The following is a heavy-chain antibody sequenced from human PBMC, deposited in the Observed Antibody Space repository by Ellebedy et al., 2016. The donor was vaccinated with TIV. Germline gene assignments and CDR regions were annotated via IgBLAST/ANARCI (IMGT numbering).Heavy chain of an antibody. V-gene: IGHV3-23*01. CDR2: IHGGGGGA. CDR3: AKEMVSRSSLTYDY. Sequence: GESLKISCAASGFAFSSYAMNWVRQAPGTGLEWVSAIHGGGGGAFYADSVKGRFTSSRDDSKNTLYLQVDSLRAEDTAVYYCAKEMVSRSSLTYDYWGQGTLLTVSS. CDR1: GFAFSSYA. D-gene: IGHD6-13*01. J-gene: IGHJ4*02.